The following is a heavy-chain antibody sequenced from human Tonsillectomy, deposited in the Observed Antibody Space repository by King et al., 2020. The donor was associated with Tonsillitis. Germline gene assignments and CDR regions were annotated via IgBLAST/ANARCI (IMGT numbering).Heavy chain of an antibody. Sequence: VQLVQSGAEVKKPGASVKVSCKASGYTFTGYYMHWVRQAPGQGLEWMGWINPNSGGTNYAQKFQGRVTMTRDTSISTAYMELSRLRSDDTAVYYCARSIVVVPAAMGYYYYGMDVWGQGTTVTVSS. CDR1: GYTFTGYY. J-gene: IGHJ6*02. D-gene: IGHD2-2*01. CDR3: ARSIVVVPAAMGYYYYGMDV. V-gene: IGHV1-2*02. CDR2: INPNSGGT.